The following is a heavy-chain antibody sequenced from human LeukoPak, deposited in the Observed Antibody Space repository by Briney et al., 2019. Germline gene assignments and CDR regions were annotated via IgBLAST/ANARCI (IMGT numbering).Heavy chain of an antibody. J-gene: IGHJ4*02. V-gene: IGHV4-34*01. CDR3: ARGSLLGYCSGGSCYSSLSRDYYFDY. D-gene: IGHD2-15*01. CDR1: GGSFSGYY. CDR2: INHSGST. Sequence: PSETLSLTCAVYGGSFSGYYWSWIRQPPGKGLEWIGEINHSGSTNYNPSLKSRVTISVDTSKNQFSLKLSSVTAADTAVYYCARGSLLGYCSGGSCYSSLSRDYYFDYWGQGTLVTVSS.